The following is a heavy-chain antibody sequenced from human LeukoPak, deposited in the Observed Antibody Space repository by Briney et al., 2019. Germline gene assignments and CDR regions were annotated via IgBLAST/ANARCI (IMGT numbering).Heavy chain of an antibody. D-gene: IGHD4-17*01. J-gene: IGHJ4*02. CDR1: GGSFSGYY. Sequence: SETLSLTCAVYGGSFSGYYWSWIRQPPGKGLEWIGEINHSGSTNYNPSLKSRVTISVDTSKNQFSLKLSSVTAADTAVYYCARRGYGDYDLGYFDYWGQGTLVTVSS. CDR2: INHSGST. CDR3: ARRGYGDYDLGYFDY. V-gene: IGHV4-34*01.